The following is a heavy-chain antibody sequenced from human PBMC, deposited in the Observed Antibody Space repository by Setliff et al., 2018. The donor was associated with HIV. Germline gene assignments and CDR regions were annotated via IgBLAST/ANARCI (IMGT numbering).Heavy chain of an antibody. Sequence: PSETLYLTCAVYGGSFSDNYWSWIRQSPGKGLEWIGEINHSGRTKYSPSLRSRVSISVDTSKNQFSLKLRSVTAADTAMYYCARVSITYWYSIPTYYYHYMDVWGKGTKVTVSS. J-gene: IGHJ6*03. CDR2: INHSGRT. D-gene: IGHD2-15*01. CDR3: ARVSITYWYSIPTYYYHYMDV. CDR1: GGSFSDNY. V-gene: IGHV4-34*01.